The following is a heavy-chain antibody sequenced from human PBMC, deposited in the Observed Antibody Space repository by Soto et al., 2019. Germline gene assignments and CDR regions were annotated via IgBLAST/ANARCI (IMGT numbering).Heavy chain of an antibody. CDR3: ARDPDSSSWFDY. D-gene: IGHD6-13*01. V-gene: IGHV1-3*01. Sequence: ASVKVSCKASGYTFTSYAMHWVRQAPGQRLEWMGWINAGNGNTKYSQEFQGRVTITRDTSASKAYMELSSLRSEDTAVYYCARDPDSSSWFDYWGQGTLVTVSS. J-gene: IGHJ4*02. CDR1: GYTFTSYA. CDR2: INAGNGNT.